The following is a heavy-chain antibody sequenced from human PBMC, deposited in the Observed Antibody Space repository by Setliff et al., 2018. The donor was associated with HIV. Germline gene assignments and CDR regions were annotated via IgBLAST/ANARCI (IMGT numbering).Heavy chain of an antibody. D-gene: IGHD5-12*01. Sequence: AASVKVSCKASGGTFKNLAISWVRQAPGQGLEWMGGVSPNSGGTNYAEKFQGRVTMTRDTSISTAYMELSSLISDDTAVYFCARVATLTTPFDYWGQGTLVTVSS. CDR2: VSPNSGGT. CDR3: ARVATLTTPFDY. J-gene: IGHJ4*02. V-gene: IGHV1-2*02. CDR1: GGTFKNLA.